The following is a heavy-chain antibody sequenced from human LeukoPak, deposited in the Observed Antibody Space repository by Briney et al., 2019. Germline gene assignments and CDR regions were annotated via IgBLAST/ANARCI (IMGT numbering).Heavy chain of an antibody. CDR1: GFTFGSYE. J-gene: IGHJ4*02. V-gene: IGHV3-48*03. Sequence: GGSLRLSCAASGFTFGSYEMIWVRQAPGKGLEWVSYISRSGSTIHYGDSVKGRFTVSRDNAENSLYLQMNSLRAEDTAVYYCARKDSGWHLYWGQGTLVTVSS. CDR3: ARKDSGWHLY. CDR2: ISRSGSTI. D-gene: IGHD6-19*01.